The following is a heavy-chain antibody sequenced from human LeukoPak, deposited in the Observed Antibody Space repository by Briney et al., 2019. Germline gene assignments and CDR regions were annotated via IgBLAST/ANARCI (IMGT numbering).Heavy chain of an antibody. CDR3: AKGPYSNSYYFDS. J-gene: IGHJ4*02. CDR2: INGSSVST. Sequence: GGSLRLSCAASGFTFDDYGMSWVRQAPGKGLEWVSGINGSSVSTYYSDSVKGRFTISRDNSKNTLYLQMNSLRAEDTAVYYCAKGPYSNSYYFDSWGQGTLVTVSS. D-gene: IGHD6-6*01. CDR1: GFTFDDYG. V-gene: IGHV3-23*01.